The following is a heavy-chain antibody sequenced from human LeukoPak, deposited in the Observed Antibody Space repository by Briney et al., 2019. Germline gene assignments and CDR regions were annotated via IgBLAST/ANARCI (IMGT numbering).Heavy chain of an antibody. J-gene: IGHJ4*02. Sequence: GGSLRLSCVASGLTFSSHAMTWVRQTPGKGLEWVSGISGSGGSTYYADSVKGRFTISRDNSKNTLYLQMNSLRAEDTAVYYCAKDRKALDASGYWGQGTLVTVSS. CDR2: ISGSGGST. D-gene: IGHD3/OR15-3a*01. V-gene: IGHV3-23*01. CDR1: GLTFSSHA. CDR3: AKDRKALDASGY.